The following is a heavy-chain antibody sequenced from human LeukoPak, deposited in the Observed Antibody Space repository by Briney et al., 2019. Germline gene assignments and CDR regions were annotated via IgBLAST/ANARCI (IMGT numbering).Heavy chain of an antibody. Sequence: GRSLRLSCAASGFSFDDYAMPWVRQAPGKGLEWVSGISWNSGSTGYVDSVKGRFTISRDNAKDSLYLQMNSLRAEDTALYYCAKGLFGVVIRGNWFDPWGQGTLVTVSS. D-gene: IGHD3-3*01. CDR1: GFSFDDYA. V-gene: IGHV3-9*01. J-gene: IGHJ5*02. CDR3: AKGLFGVVIRGNWFDP. CDR2: ISWNSGST.